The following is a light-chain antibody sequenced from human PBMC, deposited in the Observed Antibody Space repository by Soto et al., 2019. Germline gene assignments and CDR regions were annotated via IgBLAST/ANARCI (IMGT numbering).Light chain of an antibody. CDR1: HNDICTYDY. CDR3: SSFTSNRIYV. CDR2: GVT. J-gene: IGLJ1*01. Sequence: QSALTQPTSVSGSPGQSITISCTGNHNDICTYDYVSWYQQHPGRAPRLLIHGVTTRPSGISGRFSASKSGLTASLTISGLQPEDEADYYCSSFTSNRIYVFGPGTKLTVL. V-gene: IGLV2-14*03.